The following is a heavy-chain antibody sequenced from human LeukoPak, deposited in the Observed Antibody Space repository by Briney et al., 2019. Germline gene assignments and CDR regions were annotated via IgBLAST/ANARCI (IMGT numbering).Heavy chain of an antibody. D-gene: IGHD6-13*01. Sequence: EASVKVSCKASGYTFTSYDINWVRQATGQGLEWMGWMNPNSGNSGYAQKFQGRVTMTRNTSISTAYMELSSLRSEDTAVYYCARGGGVRSSWFVIGSNYYYYGMDVWGQGTTVTVSS. J-gene: IGHJ6*02. CDR1: GYTFTSYD. CDR3: ARGGGVRSSWFVIGSNYYYYGMDV. V-gene: IGHV1-8*01. CDR2: MNPNSGNS.